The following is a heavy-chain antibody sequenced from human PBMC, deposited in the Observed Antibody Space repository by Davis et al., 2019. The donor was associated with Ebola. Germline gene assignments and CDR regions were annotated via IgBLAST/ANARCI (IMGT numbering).Heavy chain of an antibody. D-gene: IGHD3-22*01. V-gene: IGHV4-4*02. CDR3: ARGAVYYYDSSGYRTHNWFDP. CDR2: IYHSGST. CDR1: GGSISSSNW. J-gene: IGHJ5*02. Sequence: SETLSLTCAVSGGSISSSNWWSWVRQPPGKGLEWIGEIYHSGSTNYNPSLKSRVTISVDQSKNQFSLKLSAVTAADTAVYYCARGAVYYYDSSGYRTHNWFDPWGQGTLVTVSS.